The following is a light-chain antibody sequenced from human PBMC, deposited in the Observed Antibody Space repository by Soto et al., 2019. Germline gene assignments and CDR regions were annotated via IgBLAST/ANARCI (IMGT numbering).Light chain of an antibody. V-gene: IGLV2-8*01. CDR1: SSDVGDYTY. CDR3: SSYAGSNNFV. Sequence: QSALTQPPSASGSPGQSVTISCTGTSSDVGDYTYVSWYQQHPGKAPKLMIYEVSKRPSGVPDRFSGSKSGNTASLTVSGLQAEDEADYYCSSYAGSNNFVFGGGTKLTVL. J-gene: IGLJ2*01. CDR2: EVS.